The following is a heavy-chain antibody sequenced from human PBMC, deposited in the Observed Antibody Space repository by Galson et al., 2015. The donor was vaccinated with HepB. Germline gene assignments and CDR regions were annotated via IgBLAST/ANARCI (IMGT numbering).Heavy chain of an antibody. D-gene: IGHD6-13*01. CDR1: GFTFSGSA. CDR3: VRMGHLSGYSSS. Sequence: SLRLSCAASGFTFSGSAIHWVRQASGKGPAWVGHIGSKGVNYATKYVASLRGRFVISRDDSKNTAFLLMTRLRIEDTAVYYCVRMGHLSGYSSSWGQGTLVTVSS. J-gene: IGHJ4*02. CDR2: IGSKGVNYAT. V-gene: IGHV3-73*01.